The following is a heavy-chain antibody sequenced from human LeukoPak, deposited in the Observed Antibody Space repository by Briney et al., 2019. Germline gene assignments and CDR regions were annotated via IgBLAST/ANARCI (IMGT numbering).Heavy chain of an antibody. Sequence: ASVKVSCKVSGYTLTELSMHWVRQAPGKGLEWMGGFDPEDGETIYAQKFQGRVTMTEDTSTDTAYMELSSLRSEDTAVYYCATTYDLVGATEYWSQGTLVTVSS. D-gene: IGHD1-26*01. J-gene: IGHJ4*02. V-gene: IGHV1-24*01. CDR2: FDPEDGET. CDR1: GYTLTELS. CDR3: ATTYDLVGATEY.